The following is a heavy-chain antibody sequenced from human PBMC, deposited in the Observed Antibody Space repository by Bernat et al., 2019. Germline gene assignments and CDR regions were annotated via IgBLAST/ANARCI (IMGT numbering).Heavy chain of an antibody. CDR1: GFTFSSYS. CDR2: ISSSSSYI. CDR3: ARDKRDGSGAFIDY. V-gene: IGHV3-21*01. Sequence: EVQLVESGGGLVKPGGSLRLSCAASGFTFSSYSMNWVRQAPGKGLEWVSSISSSSSYIYYADSVKGRFTISRDNAKNSLYLQMNSLRAEDTAVYYCARDKRDGSGAFIDYWGQGTLVTVSS. D-gene: IGHD3-10*01. J-gene: IGHJ4*02.